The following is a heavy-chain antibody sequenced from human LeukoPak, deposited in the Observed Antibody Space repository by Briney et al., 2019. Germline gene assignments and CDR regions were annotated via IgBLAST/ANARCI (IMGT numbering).Heavy chain of an antibody. CDR2: INPNSGGT. CDR1: GYTFTSNY. V-gene: IGHV1-2*02. Sequence: ASVTVSCKASGYTFTSNYMYWVRQAPGQGLEWMGWINPNSGGTNYAQKFQGRVTMTRDTSISTAYMELSRLRSDDTAVYYCTKAAYCSGGSCSDWFDAWSQGTLVTVSS. D-gene: IGHD2-15*01. J-gene: IGHJ5*02. CDR3: TKAAYCSGGSCSDWFDA.